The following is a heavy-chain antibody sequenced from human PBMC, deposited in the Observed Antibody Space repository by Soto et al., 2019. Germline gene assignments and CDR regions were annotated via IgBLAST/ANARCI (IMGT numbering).Heavy chain of an antibody. J-gene: IGHJ6*02. D-gene: IGHD3-22*01. V-gene: IGHV1-69*13. CDR3: ARDSPYDSSGYYYVNYYYGMDV. CDR1: GGTFSSYS. CDR2: IIPIFGTA. Sequence: SVKVSCKTSGGTFSSYSISWVRQAPGQGLEWMGGIIPIFGTANYAQKFQGRVTITADESTSTAYMELSSLRSEDTAVYYCARDSPYDSSGYYYVNYYYGMDVWGQGTTVTVSS.